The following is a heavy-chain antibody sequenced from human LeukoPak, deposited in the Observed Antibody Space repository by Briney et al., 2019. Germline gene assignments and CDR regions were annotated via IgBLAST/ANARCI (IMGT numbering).Heavy chain of an antibody. CDR2: INHSGST. D-gene: IGHD3-22*01. CDR3: ARVHLIKVTYYYDSSGYGYYGMDV. Sequence: KSSETLSLTCAVYGGSLSGYYWSWIRQPPGKGLEWIGEINHSGSTNYNPSLKSRVTISVDTSKNQFSLKLSSVTAVDTAVYYCARVHLIKVTYYYDSSGYGYYGMDVWGQGTTVTVSS. J-gene: IGHJ6*02. CDR1: GGSLSGYY. V-gene: IGHV4-34*01.